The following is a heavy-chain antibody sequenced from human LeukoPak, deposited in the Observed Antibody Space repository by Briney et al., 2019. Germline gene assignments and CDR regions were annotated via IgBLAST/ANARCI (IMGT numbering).Heavy chain of an antibody. D-gene: IGHD5-18*01. J-gene: IGHJ4*02. V-gene: IGHV4-59*01. Sequence: SETLSLTCTVCGGSISSYYWSWIRQPPGKGLEWIGYIYYSGSTNYNPSLKSRVTISVDTSKNQFSLKLSSVTAADTAVYYCASGYSSYGYYYWGQGTLVTVSS. CDR2: IYYSGST. CDR3: ASGYSSYGYYY. CDR1: GGSISSYY.